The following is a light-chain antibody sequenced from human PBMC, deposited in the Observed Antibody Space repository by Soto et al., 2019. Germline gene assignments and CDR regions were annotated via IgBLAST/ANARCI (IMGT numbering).Light chain of an antibody. CDR2: DAS. J-gene: IGKJ4*01. CDR1: QSVTTY. V-gene: IGKV3-11*01. CDR3: LQRSNWPPLLS. Sequence: EIVLTQSPATLSLSPGERATLPCRASQSVTTYLAWYQQKPGQAPRLLIYDASSRATGIPARFSGSGSGTDFTLTISSLEPEDFAFYYCLQRSNWPPLLSFGGGTKVEIK.